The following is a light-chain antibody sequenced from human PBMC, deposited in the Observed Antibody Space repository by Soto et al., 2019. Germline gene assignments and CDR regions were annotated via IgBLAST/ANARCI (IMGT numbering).Light chain of an antibody. CDR2: AAS. CDR3: PKYSSVIT. Sequence: DIQMTQSPSSLSASVGDRVTITCRASQGISSYLAWYQQKLGKVPKLLISAASTLQSGVPSRFSGSGSGTDFTLTISSLQPEDVATYYCPKYSSVITFGQGTRREIK. V-gene: IGKV1-27*01. CDR1: QGISSY. J-gene: IGKJ5*01.